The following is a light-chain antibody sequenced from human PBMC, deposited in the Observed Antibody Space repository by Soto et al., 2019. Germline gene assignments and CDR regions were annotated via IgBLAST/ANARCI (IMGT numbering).Light chain of an antibody. CDR2: DAS. Sequence: EIVLTQSPATLSLSPGERATLSCRASQSVSSYLAWYQQKPGQAPRLLIYDASNRPPGIPARFSGSGSGTDFTLTISSREPEAFAVYYCQHRSKRPPAYTFGQGTKLEIK. CDR1: QSVSSY. J-gene: IGKJ2*01. V-gene: IGKV3-11*01. CDR3: QHRSKRPPAYT.